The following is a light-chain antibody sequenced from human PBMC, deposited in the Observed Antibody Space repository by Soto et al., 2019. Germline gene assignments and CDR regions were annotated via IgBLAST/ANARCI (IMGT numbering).Light chain of an antibody. Sequence: QSVLTQPASVSGPPGQSITISCTRTSSAVGSYNLVSWYQQHPGEAPKLMIYEVSKQPSGVSNRFSGSKSGSTASLTISGLQAEDEADYYCCSHAGRSTFVFGTGTKVTVL. CDR3: CSHAGRSTFV. J-gene: IGLJ1*01. V-gene: IGLV2-23*02. CDR2: EVS. CDR1: SSAVGSYNL.